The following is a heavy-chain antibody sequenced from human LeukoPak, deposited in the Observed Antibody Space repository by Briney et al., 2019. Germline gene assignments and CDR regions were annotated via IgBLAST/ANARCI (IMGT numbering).Heavy chain of an antibody. V-gene: IGHV6-1*01. J-gene: IGHJ4*02. CDR3: VRDFNWAFDY. CDR1: GDSVSSKSVS. D-gene: IGHD7-27*01. CDR2: TRYGSTWNT. Sequence: SQTLSLTCAISGDSVSSKSVSWNWIRQSPSRGLEYLGRTRYGSTWNTFYSSSVQGRVIINADTSRNQVSLRLNSVTPEDTALYYCVRDFNWAFDYWGQGTLVTVSS.